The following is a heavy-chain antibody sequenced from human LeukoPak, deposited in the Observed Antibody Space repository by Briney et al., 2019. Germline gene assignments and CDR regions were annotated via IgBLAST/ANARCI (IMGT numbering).Heavy chain of an antibody. Sequence: PSETLSLTCSVSGGSISSLYWSWLRQPPGKGLEGIGYIYYTGSTNYNPSLKSRVTVFVDMSKNQFSLRLSSVTAADTAVYYCARHRAYSSSSPFDYWGQGTLVTVSS. CDR2: IYYTGST. J-gene: IGHJ4*02. CDR1: GGSISSLY. V-gene: IGHV4-59*08. D-gene: IGHD6-6*01. CDR3: ARHRAYSSSSPFDY.